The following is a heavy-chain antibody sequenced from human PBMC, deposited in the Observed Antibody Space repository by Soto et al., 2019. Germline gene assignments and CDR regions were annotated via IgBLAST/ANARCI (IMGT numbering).Heavy chain of an antibody. CDR2: IFPTDSDT. Sequence: PGESLKISCKGSGYSFTTYWIGCVRQMPGKGLEWMGIIFPTDSDTRYNPSFQGQVTISADKSISTAYLQWSSLKASDTAMYYCTRHGSAFDIWGQGTMVTVSS. CDR1: GYSFTTYW. J-gene: IGHJ3*02. CDR3: TRHGSAFDI. V-gene: IGHV5-51*01.